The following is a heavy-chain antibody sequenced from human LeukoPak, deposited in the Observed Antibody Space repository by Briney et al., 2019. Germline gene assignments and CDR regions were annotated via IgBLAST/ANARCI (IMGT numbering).Heavy chain of an antibody. Sequence: GASVKVSCKASGYTFTSYAMHWVRQAPGQRLEWMGWINAGNGNTKYSQKFQGRVTITRDTSASTAYMELSSLRSEDTAVYYCASGLQGYSSSWSFDYWGQGTLVTVSS. J-gene: IGHJ4*02. CDR1: GYTFTSYA. V-gene: IGHV1-3*01. CDR2: INAGNGNT. CDR3: ASGLQGYSSSWSFDY. D-gene: IGHD6-13*01.